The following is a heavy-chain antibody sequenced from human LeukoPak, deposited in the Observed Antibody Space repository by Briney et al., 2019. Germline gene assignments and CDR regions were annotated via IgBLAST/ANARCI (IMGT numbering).Heavy chain of an antibody. Sequence: XGNTGYAQKFQGRVTITRNTSISTAYMELSSLRSEDTAVYYCARGGSYSYYDFWSGYPYYFDYWGQGTLVTVSS. J-gene: IGHJ4*02. V-gene: IGHV1-8*03. CDR2: XGNT. D-gene: IGHD3-3*01. CDR3: ARGGSYSYYDFWSGYPYYFDY.